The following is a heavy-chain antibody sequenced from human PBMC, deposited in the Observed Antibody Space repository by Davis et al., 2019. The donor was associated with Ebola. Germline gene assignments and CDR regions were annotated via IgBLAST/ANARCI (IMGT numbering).Heavy chain of an antibody. J-gene: IGHJ6*02. CDR2: ISSSGSTI. CDR1: SFPFSSYE. CDR3: ARDRDYGLHYGMDV. V-gene: IGHV3-48*03. Sequence: GESLKISCAASSFPFSSYEMNWVRQAPGKGLEWVSYISSSGSTIYYADSVKGRFTISRDNAKNSLYLQMNSLRAEDTAVYYCARDRDYGLHYGMDVWGQGTTGTVS. D-gene: IGHD4-17*01.